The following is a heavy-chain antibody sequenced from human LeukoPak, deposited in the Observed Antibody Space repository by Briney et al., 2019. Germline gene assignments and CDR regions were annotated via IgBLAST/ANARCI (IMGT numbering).Heavy chain of an antibody. CDR3: AREFARPGYWYFDL. CDR2: ISGSGGST. V-gene: IGHV3-23*01. Sequence: PGGSLRLSCAASGFTFSSYAMSWVRQAPGKGLEWVSAISGSGGSTYYADSVKGRFTISRENAKNSLYLQMNSLRAGDTAVYYCAREFARPGYWYFDLWGRGTLVTVSS. CDR1: GFTFSSYA. J-gene: IGHJ2*01. D-gene: IGHD3-10*01.